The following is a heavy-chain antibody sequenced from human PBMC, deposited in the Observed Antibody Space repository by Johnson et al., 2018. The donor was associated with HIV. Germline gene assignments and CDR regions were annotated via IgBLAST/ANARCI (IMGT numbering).Heavy chain of an antibody. CDR2: ISGSGGST. D-gene: IGHD3-22*01. CDR1: GFSFIDYA. J-gene: IGHJ3*02. V-gene: IGHV3-23*04. Sequence: QLVESGGGLVRPGGSLRLSCVASGFSFIDYAMIWVRQAPGKGLEWVSAISGSGGSTYYADSVKGRFTISRDNSKNTLYLQMNSLRAEDTAVYYCTTDHPTMIVVFNAFDIWGQGTMVTVSS. CDR3: TTDHPTMIVVFNAFDI.